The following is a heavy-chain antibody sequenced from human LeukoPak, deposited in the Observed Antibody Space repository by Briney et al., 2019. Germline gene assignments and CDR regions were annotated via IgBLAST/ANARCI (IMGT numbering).Heavy chain of an antibody. J-gene: IGHJ4*02. CDR1: GFTFNNYS. D-gene: IGHD3-22*01. CDR2: ITSSNNHV. CDR3: ARGFFSWNDDSGYTFYLDR. V-gene: IGHV3-21*01. Sequence: GGSLRLSCIVSGFTFNNYSMNWVRQGPGKGLEWVSSITSSNNHVYYADSVEGRFTISRDNAKKSLFLQMNSLRAEDTAVYFCARGFFSWNDDSGYTFYLDRWGQGTLVTVSS.